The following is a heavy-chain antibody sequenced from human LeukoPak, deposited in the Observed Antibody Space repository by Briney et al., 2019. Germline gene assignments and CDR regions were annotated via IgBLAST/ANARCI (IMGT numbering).Heavy chain of an antibody. CDR2: IWYDGGNK. V-gene: IGHV3-33*06. D-gene: IGHD3-16*01. CDR1: GFTFSSYG. CDR3: AKDRGGTQGFDY. Sequence: PGGSLRLSCAASGFTFSSYGMHWVRQAPGKGLEWVAVIWYDGGNKYYADSVKGRFTISRDNSKNTLYLQMNSLRAEDTAVYYCAKDRGGTQGFDYWGQGTLVTVSS. J-gene: IGHJ4*02.